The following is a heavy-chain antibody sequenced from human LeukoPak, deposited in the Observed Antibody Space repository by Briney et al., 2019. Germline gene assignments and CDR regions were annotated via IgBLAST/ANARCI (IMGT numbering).Heavy chain of an antibody. CDR1: GGSISSYY. D-gene: IGHD5-24*01. Sequence: TSETLSLTCTVSGGSISSYYWSWIRQPPGKGLEWIGYIYYSGNTNYNPSLKSRVTISVDTSKNQFSLKLSSVTAADTAVYYCARGRDGYNYDAFDIWGQGTMVTVSS. J-gene: IGHJ3*02. CDR2: IYYSGNT. CDR3: ARGRDGYNYDAFDI. V-gene: IGHV4-59*01.